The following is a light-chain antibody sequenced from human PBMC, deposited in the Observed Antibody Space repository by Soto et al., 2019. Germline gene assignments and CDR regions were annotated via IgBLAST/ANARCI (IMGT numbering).Light chain of an antibody. Sequence: ETVMTQSPVTLSLSPGDRATLSCRASHSVRSNLAWYQQKPGQPPRLLIYAASTRATGIPGRFSGSGSGTEFPLTISSLQSEDSAVYYCQQYNDWPPLTFGGGTKVEIK. CDR3: QQYNDWPPLT. CDR2: AAS. J-gene: IGKJ4*01. V-gene: IGKV3-15*01. CDR1: HSVRSN.